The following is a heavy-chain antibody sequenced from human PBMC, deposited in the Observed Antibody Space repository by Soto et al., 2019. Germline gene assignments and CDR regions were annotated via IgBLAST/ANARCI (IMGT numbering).Heavy chain of an antibody. Sequence: QVQLVQSGDEVKKPGASVKVSCKASGYIFVNYGIAWVRQAPGQGLEWMGWISPYTGNTHSATKVQGRLTMXXXTXTSTAYMDLGSLTSDDTAVYYCVMVDNYVTPTPQDVWGQGTTVTVSS. CDR3: VMVDNYVTPTPQDV. CDR1: GYIFVNYG. D-gene: IGHD3-16*01. J-gene: IGHJ6*02. CDR2: ISPYTGNT. V-gene: IGHV1-18*01.